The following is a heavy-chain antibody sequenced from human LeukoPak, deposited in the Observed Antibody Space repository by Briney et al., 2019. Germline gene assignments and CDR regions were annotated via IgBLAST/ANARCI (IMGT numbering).Heavy chain of an antibody. CDR1: GFTFSNYA. Sequence: GGSLRLSCAASGFTFSNYAMTWVRQAPGKGLEWVSSISSSSSYIYYADSAKGRFTISRDNAKNSLYLQMNSLRAEDTAVYYCARGGYGIGGFDYWGQGTLVTVSS. D-gene: IGHD3-3*01. V-gene: IGHV3-21*01. J-gene: IGHJ4*02. CDR2: ISSSSSYI. CDR3: ARGGYGIGGFDY.